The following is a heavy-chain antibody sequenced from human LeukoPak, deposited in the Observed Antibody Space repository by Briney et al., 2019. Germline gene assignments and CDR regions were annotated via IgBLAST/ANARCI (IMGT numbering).Heavy chain of an antibody. J-gene: IGHJ4*02. CDR3: ARGREYQLPEEYYFDY. V-gene: IGHV4-4*02. CDR2: IYHNGST. CDR1: GGSISSSNW. Sequence: SGTLSLTCAVSGGSISSSNWWSWVRQPPGKGLEWIGEIYHNGSTNYNPSLKSRVTISVDKSKNQFSLKLSSVTAADTAVYYCARGREYQLPEEYYFDYWGQGTLVTVSS. D-gene: IGHD2-2*01.